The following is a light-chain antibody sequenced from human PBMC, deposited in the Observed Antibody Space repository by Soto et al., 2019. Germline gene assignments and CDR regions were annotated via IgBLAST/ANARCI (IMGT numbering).Light chain of an antibody. CDR3: QQYDNFPFT. V-gene: IGKV1-33*01. Sequence: DIQMTQSPSSLSASVGDRVTITCQASQDINDCLNWYQQKPGKAPKVLIYDASNLKTGVPSRFSASGSGTDFTSTISSLQPEDIATYYCQQYDNFPFTFGPGTKVDIX. CDR1: QDINDC. CDR2: DAS. J-gene: IGKJ3*01.